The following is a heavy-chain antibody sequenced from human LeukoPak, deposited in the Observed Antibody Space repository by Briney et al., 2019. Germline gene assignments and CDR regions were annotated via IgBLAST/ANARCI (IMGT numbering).Heavy chain of an antibody. J-gene: IGHJ4*02. Sequence: GGSLRLSCAASGFTVSNNYITWVRQAPGKGLEWVSVIHSGGSTYYADSVKGRFTISRDISKNTLYLQMNRLRAEDTAVYYCARIAIGYGVNSGGYWGQGTLVTVSS. CDR2: IHSGGST. D-gene: IGHD4/OR15-4a*01. CDR1: GFTVSNNY. CDR3: ARIAIGYGVNSGGY. V-gene: IGHV3-53*01.